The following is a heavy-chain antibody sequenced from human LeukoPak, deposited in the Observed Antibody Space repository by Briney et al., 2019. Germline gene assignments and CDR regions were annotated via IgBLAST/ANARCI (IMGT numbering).Heavy chain of an antibody. Sequence: SETLSLTCAVYGGSFSGYYWSWIRQPPGKGLEWIGEINHSGSTNYNPSLKSRVTISVDTSKNQFSLKLSSVTAADTAVYYCARGNDYGDYYWGQGTLVTVSS. CDR2: INHSGST. D-gene: IGHD4-17*01. V-gene: IGHV4-34*01. CDR3: ARGNDYGDYY. J-gene: IGHJ4*02. CDR1: GGSFSGYY.